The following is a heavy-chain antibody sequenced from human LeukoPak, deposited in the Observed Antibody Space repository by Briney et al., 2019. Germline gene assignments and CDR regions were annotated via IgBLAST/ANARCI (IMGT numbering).Heavy chain of an antibody. J-gene: IGHJ6*03. CDR1: GGSFSDYY. Sequence: PSETLSLTCAVYGGSFSDYYWNWIRQPPGKGLEWIGEINHSGSTNYNPSLKSRVTISVDTSTNQFSLKLSSMTAADTAVYYCARAIWAPGCRDCYYMDVWGKGTTVTVSS. CDR2: INHSGST. CDR3: ARAIWAPGCRDCYYMDV. D-gene: IGHD7-27*01. V-gene: IGHV4-34*01.